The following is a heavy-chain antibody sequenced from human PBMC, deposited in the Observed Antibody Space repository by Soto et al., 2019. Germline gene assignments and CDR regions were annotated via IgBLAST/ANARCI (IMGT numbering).Heavy chain of an antibody. J-gene: IGHJ3*01. CDR1: GYTFSPFW. Sequence: EVQLVESGGGLVQPGESLRLSCAASGYTFSPFWMHWVRQAPGKGLVWVSHINSDGSTIVYADSVKGRFTISRDNAKNTLYLQMHSLKAEDTAVYYCVRDRGYPDSFDVWGRGTMVTVSS. CDR2: INSDGSTI. V-gene: IGHV3-74*01. CDR3: VRDRGYPDSFDV. D-gene: IGHD3-10*01.